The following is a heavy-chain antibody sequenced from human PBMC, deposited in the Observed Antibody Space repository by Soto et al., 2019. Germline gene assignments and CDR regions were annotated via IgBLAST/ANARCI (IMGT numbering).Heavy chain of an antibody. J-gene: IGHJ6*02. CDR3: ARDRHSSSRMGLTGYYGMDV. CDR2: IYYSGST. V-gene: IGHV4-31*03. CDR1: GGSISSGGYY. Sequence: QVQLQESGPGLVKPSQTLSLTCTVSGGSISSGGYYWSWIRQHPGKGLEWIGYIYYSGSTYYNPSLKSRVTISVDTSKNHFSLKLSSVTAADTAVYYCARDRHSSSRMGLTGYYGMDVWGQGTTVTVSS. D-gene: IGHD6-13*01.